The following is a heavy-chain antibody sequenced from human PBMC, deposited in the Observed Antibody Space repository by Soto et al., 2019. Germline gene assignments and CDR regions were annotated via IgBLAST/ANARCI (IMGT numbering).Heavy chain of an antibody. Sequence: QVQLVQSGAEVKKPGSSVKVSCKASGGPFSNDIITWVRQAPGQGLEWMGRIIPLLNIANYAQKFQGRVTITADRSTSTAYMELNSLRSEDTAVYYCARDSPIGSTFSGYDAIDYWGQGTLVTVSS. J-gene: IGHJ4*02. D-gene: IGHD5-12*01. CDR2: IIPLLNIA. CDR3: ARDSPIGSTFSGYDAIDY. V-gene: IGHV1-69*08. CDR1: GGPFSNDI.